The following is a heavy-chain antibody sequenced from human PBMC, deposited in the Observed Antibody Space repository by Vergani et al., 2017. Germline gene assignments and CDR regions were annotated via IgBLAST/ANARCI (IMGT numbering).Heavy chain of an antibody. J-gene: IGHJ6*04. V-gene: IGHV3-23*01. CDR2: ISGSGGST. CDR3: AKANPRNSVDDYVYYYHAMDV. Sequence: EVQLLESGGDLVQPGGSLRLSCAASGFTFNHYAMNWVRQAPGKGLEWVSGISGSGGSTYYAGSVKGRFTISRDSSKNTLYLQMNSLSAGDTAVYYCAKANPRNSVDDYVYYYHAMDVGGKGTTVTVSS. CDR1: GFTFNHYA. D-gene: IGHD5/OR15-5a*01.